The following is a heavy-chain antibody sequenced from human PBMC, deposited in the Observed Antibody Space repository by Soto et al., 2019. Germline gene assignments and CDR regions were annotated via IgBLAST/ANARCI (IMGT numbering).Heavy chain of an antibody. D-gene: IGHD3-10*01. CDR1: DFAFRLHG. V-gene: IGHV3-33*01. CDR2: VWHDGTRT. Sequence: QVHLVESGGGIVQPGGSLTLSCSVSDFAFRLHGIHWVRQTPGKGLEWVAMVWHDGTRTYFRDSVRGRFTISRDSAKNKVYLQMNNLRGDESALYVCARDLSSSYSYAMALWGQGTTVTVSS. J-gene: IGHJ6*02. CDR3: ARDLSSSYSYAMAL.